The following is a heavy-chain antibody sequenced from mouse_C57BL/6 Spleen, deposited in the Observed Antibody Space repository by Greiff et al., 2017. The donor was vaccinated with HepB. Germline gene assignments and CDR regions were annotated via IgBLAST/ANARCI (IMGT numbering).Heavy chain of an antibody. J-gene: IGHJ3*01. CDR2: IHPSDSDT. CDR3: ANYYGSSAFAY. D-gene: IGHD1-1*01. CDR1: GYTFTSYW. Sequence: QVQLQQPGAELVKPGASVKVSCKASGYTFTSYWMHWVKQRPGQGLEWIGRIHPSDSDTNYNQKLKGKATLTVDKSSSTAFMQLSSLTSEDSAVYYCANYYGSSAFAYWGQGTLVTVSA. V-gene: IGHV1-74*01.